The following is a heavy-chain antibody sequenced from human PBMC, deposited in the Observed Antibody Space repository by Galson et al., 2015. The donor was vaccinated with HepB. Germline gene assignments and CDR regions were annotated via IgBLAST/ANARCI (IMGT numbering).Heavy chain of an antibody. CDR2: ISYDGSNK. CDR1: GFTFSSYA. CDR3: ARDSPSSTSHFDY. V-gene: IGHV3-30-3*01. J-gene: IGHJ4*02. Sequence: SLRLSCAASGFTFSSYAMHWVRQAPGKGLEWVAVISYDGSNKYYADSVKGRFTISRDNSKNTLYLRMNSLRAEDTAVYYCARDSPSSTSHFDYWGQGTLVTVSS. D-gene: IGHD2-2*01.